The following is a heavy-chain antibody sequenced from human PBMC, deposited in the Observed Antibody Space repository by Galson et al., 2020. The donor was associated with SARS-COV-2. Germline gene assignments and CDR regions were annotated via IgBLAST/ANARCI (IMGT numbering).Heavy chain of an antibody. CDR1: GGSISSYY. CDR3: ASTLQDYYDSSGYYYSGGWFDP. CDR2: INYSGST. Sequence: ETSETLSLTCTVSGGSISSYYWSWIRQPPGKGLEWIGYINYSGSTNYNPSLKSRVTISVDTSKNQFSLKLSSVTAADTAVYYCASTLQDYYDSSGYYYSGGWFDPWGQGTLVTVSS. J-gene: IGHJ5*02. V-gene: IGHV4-59*01. D-gene: IGHD3-22*01.